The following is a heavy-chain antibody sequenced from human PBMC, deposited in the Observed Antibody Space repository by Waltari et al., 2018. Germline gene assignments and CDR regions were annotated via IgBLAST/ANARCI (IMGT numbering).Heavy chain of an antibody. CDR1: GSPVGGYG. J-gene: IGHJ6*03. CDR3: ATHKLGISQHYYHMGA. V-gene: IGHV1-69*12. CDR2: IIPIFGIP. Sequence: VPLVQSGAEVRTPGSSVKVSGKGSGSPVGGYGISRVRLVPGQRLEWLGVIIPIFGIPDYSQKFQDRLTITADESTSTAYMELSSLTSEDTAIYFCATHKLGISQHYYHMGAWGKGTTVTISS. D-gene: IGHD7-27*01.